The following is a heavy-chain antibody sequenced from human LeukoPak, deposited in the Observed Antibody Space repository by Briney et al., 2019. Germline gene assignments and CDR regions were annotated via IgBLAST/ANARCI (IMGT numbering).Heavy chain of an antibody. CDR2: ISYDGSNK. Sequence: GRSLRLSCAASGFTFNSYGMHWVRQAPGKGLEWVAVISYDGSNKYYADSVKGRFTISRDDSKNTLYLQMNSLRAEDTAVYYCARCILLYGMDVWGQGTTVTVSS. CDR3: ARCILLYGMDV. D-gene: IGHD2-8*01. CDR1: GFTFNSYG. J-gene: IGHJ6*02. V-gene: IGHV3-30*03.